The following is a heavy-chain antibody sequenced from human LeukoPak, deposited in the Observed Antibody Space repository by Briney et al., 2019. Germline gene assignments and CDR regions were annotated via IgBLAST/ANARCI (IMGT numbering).Heavy chain of an antibody. CDR2: ISTSGST. CDR1: GASISNYY. CDR3: ARGIWEMATIPYWYFDI. Sequence: SETLSLTCTVSGASISNYYWSWIRQPAGKGLEWIGRISTSGSTNYNPSLNSRVTMSVDTSKNQFSLKLTSVTAADTALYYCARGIWEMATIPYWYFDIWGRGTLVTVSS. J-gene: IGHJ2*01. V-gene: IGHV4-4*07. D-gene: IGHD5-24*01.